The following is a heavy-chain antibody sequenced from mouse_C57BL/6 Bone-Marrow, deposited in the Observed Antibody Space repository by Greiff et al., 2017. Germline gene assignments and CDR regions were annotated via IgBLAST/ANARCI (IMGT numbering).Heavy chain of an antibody. CDR2: ISYDGSN. CDR1: GYSITSGYY. CDR3: ARDKLRNFDY. V-gene: IGHV3-6*01. J-gene: IGHJ2*01. D-gene: IGHD4-1*01. Sequence: EVQLQESGPGLVKPSQSLSLTCSVTGYSITSGYYWNWIRQFPGNKLEWMGYISYDGSNNYNPSLKNRISITRDTSKNQFFLKLNSVTTEDTATYYCARDKLRNFDYWGQGTTLTVSS.